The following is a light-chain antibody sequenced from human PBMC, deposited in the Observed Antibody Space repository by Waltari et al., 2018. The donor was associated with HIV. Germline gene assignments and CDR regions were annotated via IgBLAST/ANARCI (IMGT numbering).Light chain of an antibody. Sequence: AIHMTQSPSSLSASTGDRIVISCRASQEIGTYLAWYQHKPGKAPELLISSSSTLESGVPSRFAGSGSGTDFTLTISCLQSEDFATYYCQQYYDSPQTFGQGTKLEIK. CDR2: SSS. J-gene: IGKJ2*01. CDR1: QEIGTY. V-gene: IGKV1-8*01. CDR3: QQYYDSPQT.